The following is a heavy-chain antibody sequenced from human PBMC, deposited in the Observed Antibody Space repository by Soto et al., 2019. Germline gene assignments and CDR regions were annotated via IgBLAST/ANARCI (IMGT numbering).Heavy chain of an antibody. J-gene: IGHJ3*02. CDR3: ATSVVVGDAFDI. D-gene: IGHD2-15*01. CDR1: GFTFSSYS. Sequence: EVQLVESGGGLVKPGGSLRLSCAASGFTFSSYSMNWVRQAPGKGLEWVSSISSSSSYIYYADSVKGRFTISRDNAKNSLYLQMNSLRAEDTAVYYCATSVVVGDAFDIWGQGTMVTVPS. CDR2: ISSSSSYI. V-gene: IGHV3-21*01.